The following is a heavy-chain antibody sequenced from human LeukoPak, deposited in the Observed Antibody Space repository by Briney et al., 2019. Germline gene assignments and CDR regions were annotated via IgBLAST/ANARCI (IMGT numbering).Heavy chain of an antibody. D-gene: IGHD3-10*01. J-gene: IGHJ4*02. CDR2: ISGRGTT. CDR1: GFTFSIYA. CDR3: AKDPMVRGSTYDY. V-gene: IGHV3-23*01. Sequence: QPQASLRLSCAASGFTFSIYAMSWVRQAPGKGLEWVSAISGRGTTYYADSVKGRFTVSRDNSKNTLYLQMNSLRAEDTAVYYCAKDPMVRGSTYDYWGQGTLVTVSS.